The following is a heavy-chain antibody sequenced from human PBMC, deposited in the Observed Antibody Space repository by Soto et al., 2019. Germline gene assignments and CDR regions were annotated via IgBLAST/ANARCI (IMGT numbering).Heavy chain of an antibody. V-gene: IGHV4-34*01. CDR2: INHSGST. Sequence: QVQLQQWGAGLLKPSETLSLTCAVYGGSFRGYYWSWIRQPPGTGLEWIGEINHSGSTNYNPSLKSRVTISVDTSKNQFALKLSSVTAADTAVYYCARGPRDCSSTSCYAYYYYGMDVWGQGTTVTVSS. CDR1: GGSFRGYY. D-gene: IGHD2-2*01. CDR3: ARGPRDCSSTSCYAYYYYGMDV. J-gene: IGHJ6*02.